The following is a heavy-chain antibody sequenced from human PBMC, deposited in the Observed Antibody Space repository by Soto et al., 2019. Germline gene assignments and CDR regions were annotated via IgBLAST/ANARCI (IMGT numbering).Heavy chain of an antibody. D-gene: IGHD3-22*01. Sequence: SETLSLTCTVSGGSISSGGYYWSLIRQHPGKGLEWIGYIYYSGSTYYNPSLKSRVTISVDTSKNQFSLKLSSVTAADTAVYYCASILDDSSGYLRYFAYWGQGTLVTVSS. CDR1: GGSISSGGYY. J-gene: IGHJ4*02. CDR3: ASILDDSSGYLRYFAY. CDR2: IYYSGST. V-gene: IGHV4-31*03.